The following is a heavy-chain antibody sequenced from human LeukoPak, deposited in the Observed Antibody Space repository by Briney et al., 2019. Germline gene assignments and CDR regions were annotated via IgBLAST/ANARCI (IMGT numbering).Heavy chain of an antibody. Sequence: PGGSLRLSCAASGIAVSSNYMSWVRQAPGKGLQWVANINQDGSEKYYVDSVKGRFTISRDNAKNSLYLQMKSLRTEDTAVYYCARYGALDYRGQGTLVTVSS. CDR1: GIAVSSNY. V-gene: IGHV3-7*04. D-gene: IGHD4-17*01. CDR3: ARYGALDY. J-gene: IGHJ4*02. CDR2: INQDGSEK.